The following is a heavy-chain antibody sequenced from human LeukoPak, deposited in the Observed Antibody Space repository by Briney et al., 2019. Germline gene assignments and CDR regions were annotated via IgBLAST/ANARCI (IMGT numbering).Heavy chain of an antibody. J-gene: IGHJ4*02. D-gene: IGHD1-26*01. Sequence: GGSLRLSCAASGFAFSTFAMSWVRQAPGKGLDWVSSISGSGGSAYYADSVKGRYTISRDSSKNTLYLQMNSLRAEDTAEYYCAKGVGTNKGGYYFDYWGQGTPVTVSS. CDR1: GFAFSTFA. CDR3: AKGVGTNKGGYYFDY. CDR2: ISGSGGSA. V-gene: IGHV3-23*01.